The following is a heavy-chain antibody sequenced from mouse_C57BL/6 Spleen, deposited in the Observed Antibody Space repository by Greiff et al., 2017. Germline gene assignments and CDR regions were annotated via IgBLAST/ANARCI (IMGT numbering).Heavy chain of an antibody. CDR2: IDPETGGT. V-gene: IGHV1-15*01. J-gene: IGHJ1*03. CDR1: GYTFTDYE. CDR3: TRRAYYGSSYWYFDV. D-gene: IGHD1-1*01. Sequence: VQLQESGAELVRPGASVTLSCKASGYTFTDYEMHWVKQTPVHGLEWIGAIDPETGGTAYTQKFKGKAILTADKSSSTAYMELRSLTSEDSAVYYCTRRAYYGSSYWYFDVWGTGTTVTVSS.